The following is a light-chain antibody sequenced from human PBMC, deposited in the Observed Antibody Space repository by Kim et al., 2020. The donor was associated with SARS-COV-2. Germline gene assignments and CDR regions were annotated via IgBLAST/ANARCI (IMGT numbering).Light chain of an antibody. CDR2: WAS. V-gene: IGKV4-1*01. CDR3: QQYYSTPPS. J-gene: IGKJ2*03. Sequence: RATLNCKASQTVLYNSNNKNYVAWYQQEPGQAPKLLIYWASIRESGVSDRFSGSGSETDFTLTISSLQAEDVAVYYCQQYYSTPPSFGQGTKLEI. CDR1: QTVLYNSNNKNY.